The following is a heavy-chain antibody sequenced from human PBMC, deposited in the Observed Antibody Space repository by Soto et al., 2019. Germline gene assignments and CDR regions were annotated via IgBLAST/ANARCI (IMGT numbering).Heavy chain of an antibody. D-gene: IGHD3-10*01. J-gene: IGHJ4*02. V-gene: IGHV3-23*01. Sequence: EVQLLESGGGLVQPGGPLRLSCEASGFTFSKYDMTWVRQAPGKGLDWVSTISGSGASTYYADSVKGRFTISRDNSKNPVYLKRKSRRVEDTALYYCANKNYYAKGVYTYPFFDFGGRGSRVTVPS. CDR2: ISGSGAST. CDR3: ANKNYYAKGVYTYPFFDF. CDR1: GFTFSKYD.